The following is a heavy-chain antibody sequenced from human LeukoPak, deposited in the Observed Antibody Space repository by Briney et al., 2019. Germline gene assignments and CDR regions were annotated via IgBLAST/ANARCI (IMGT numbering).Heavy chain of an antibody. V-gene: IGHV3-48*03. J-gene: IGHJ4*02. CDR1: GFSFSNYE. D-gene: IGHD1-1*01. Sequence: GGSLRLSRAASGFSFSNYEMNWVRQAPGKGLEWLSYITASITTIYYADSVKGRFTISRDNAKNSLYLQLNNLRVEDTAVYYCAKASWVSNADAVLWGQGTVVTVSS. CDR2: ITASITTI. CDR3: AKASWVSNADAVL.